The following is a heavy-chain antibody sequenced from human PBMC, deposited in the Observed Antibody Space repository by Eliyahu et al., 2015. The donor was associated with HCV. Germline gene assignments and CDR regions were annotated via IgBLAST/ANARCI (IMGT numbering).Heavy chain of an antibody. D-gene: IGHD5-24*01. CDR3: ARRADDGYKT. J-gene: IGHJ4*02. V-gene: IGHV5-51*01. CDR2: IYPGDSEI. CDR1: GYRFTSYW. Sequence: EVQLVQSGAEVKKPGESLRISCKASGYRFTSYWIAWVRQMPGKGLEWMGIIYPGDSEIRYSPSFQGQVTISADKSISTAYLQWSSLKASDTAIYYCARRADDGYKTWGQGTLVTVSS.